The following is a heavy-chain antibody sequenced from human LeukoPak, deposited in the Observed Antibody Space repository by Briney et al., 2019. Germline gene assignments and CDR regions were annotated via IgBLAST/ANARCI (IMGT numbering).Heavy chain of an antibody. D-gene: IGHD3-3*01. V-gene: IGHV4-34*01. Sequence: SETLSLTCAVYGGSFSGYYWSWIRQPPGKGLEWIGEINHSGSTNYNPSLKSRVTISVDTSKNQFSLKLSSVTAADTAVYYYARRVYRYYDFGSGKGYFDYWGQGTLVTVSS. CDR2: INHSGST. CDR1: GGSFSGYY. CDR3: ARRVYRYYDFGSGKGYFDY. J-gene: IGHJ4*02.